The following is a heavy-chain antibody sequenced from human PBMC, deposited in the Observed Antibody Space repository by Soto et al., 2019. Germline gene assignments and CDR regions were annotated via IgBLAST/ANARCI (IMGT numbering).Heavy chain of an antibody. CDR1: GGSIISDY. CDR3: ARVLSGSSLFDY. CDR2: ISYSGST. V-gene: IGHV4-59*01. J-gene: IGHJ4*02. Sequence: SETLSLTCTVSGGSIISDYWSWIRQPPGKGLEWIGYISYSGSTNYNPSLKSLVTISVDTSKNQFSLNLSSVTAADTAVYYCARVLSGSSLFDYWGQGTLVTVSS. D-gene: IGHD1-26*01.